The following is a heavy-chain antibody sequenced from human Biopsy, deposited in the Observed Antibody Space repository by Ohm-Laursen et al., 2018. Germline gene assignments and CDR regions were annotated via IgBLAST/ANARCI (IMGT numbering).Heavy chain of an antibody. J-gene: IGHJ2*01. Sequence: GTLSLTCIVSGGSISSYYWSWIRQPPGKGLEWIGYIYYTGSTNYNPSLKSRVTISVDTSMNHLSLRLTFVTAADTAVYYCARHAPSYSGSYWRYFDLWGRGTLVTVSS. V-gene: IGHV4-59*08. CDR1: GGSISSYY. D-gene: IGHD1-26*01. CDR2: IYYTGST. CDR3: ARHAPSYSGSYWRYFDL.